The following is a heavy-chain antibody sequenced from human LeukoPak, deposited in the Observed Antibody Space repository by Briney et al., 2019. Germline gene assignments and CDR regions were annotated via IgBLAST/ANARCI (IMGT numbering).Heavy chain of an antibody. J-gene: IGHJ5*02. Sequence: ASVKVSCKASGYTFNNYGISWVRQAPGQGLEWMGWVTSYNGDTNYAQKFQGRVTMSTDTSTSTAYMELRSLRFDDTAIYYCAKDWHIFTGRNCFDPWGQGTLVTVSS. V-gene: IGHV1-18*01. CDR1: GYTFNNYG. CDR2: VTSYNGDT. CDR3: AKDWHIFTGRNCFDP. D-gene: IGHD3-9*01.